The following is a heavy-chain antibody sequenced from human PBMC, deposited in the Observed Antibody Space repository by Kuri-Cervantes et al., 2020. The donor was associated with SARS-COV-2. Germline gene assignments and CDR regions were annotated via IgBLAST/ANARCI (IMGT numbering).Heavy chain of an antibody. CDR1: GFTFSSYA. CDR3: AREAVAGPTHYYYYYMDV. D-gene: IGHD6-19*01. V-gene: IGHV3-30-3*01. CDR2: ISYDGSNK. Sequence: GESLKISCAASGFTFSSYAMHWGRQAPGKGLEWVAVISYDGSNKYYADSVKGRFTISRDNSKNTLYLQMNSLRAEDTAVYYCAREAVAGPTHYYYYYMDVWGKGTTVTVSS. J-gene: IGHJ6*03.